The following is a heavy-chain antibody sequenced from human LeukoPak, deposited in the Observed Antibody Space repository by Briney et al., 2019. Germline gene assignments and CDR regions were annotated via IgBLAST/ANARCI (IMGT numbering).Heavy chain of an antibody. D-gene: IGHD2-2*01. J-gene: IGHJ4*02. CDR1: GGSISSSSYY. CDR3: ARQKGYCSSTSCYNFDY. CDR2: IYYSGST. Sequence: SETLSLTCTVSGGSISSSSYYWGWIRQPPGKGLEWIGSIYYSGSTYYNPSLKSRVTISVDTSKNQFSLKLSSVTAEDTAVYYCARQKGYCSSTSCYNFDYWGQGTLVTVSS. V-gene: IGHV4-39*01.